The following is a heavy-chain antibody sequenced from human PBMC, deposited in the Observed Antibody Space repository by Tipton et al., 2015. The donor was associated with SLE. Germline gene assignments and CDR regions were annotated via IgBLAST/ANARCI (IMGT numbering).Heavy chain of an antibody. D-gene: IGHD6-13*01. Sequence: QLVQSGAEVKKPGSSVKVSCKASGCTFSSYAISWVRPAPGQGLEWMGGIIPIFGTANYAQKLQGRVTMTTDTSTSTAYMELRSLRSDDTAVYYCACANSPGRAAVGGWFDPWGQGTLVTVSS. CDR1: GCTFSSYA. V-gene: IGHV1-69*06. J-gene: IGHJ5*02. CDR2: IIPIFGTA. CDR3: ACANSPGRAAVGGWFDP.